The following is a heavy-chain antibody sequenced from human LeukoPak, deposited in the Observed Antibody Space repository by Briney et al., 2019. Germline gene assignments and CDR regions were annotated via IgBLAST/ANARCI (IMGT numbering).Heavy chain of an antibody. Sequence: GASVKVSCKASGFTFTSYYMHWVRQAPGQGLEWMGIINPSGGSTSYAQKFQGRVTMTRDTSTSTVYMELSSLRSEDTAVYYCAREGSTDYYDSSGNKGDYWGQGTLVTVSS. CDR3: AREGSTDYYDSSGNKGDY. CDR2: INPSGGST. V-gene: IGHV1-46*01. J-gene: IGHJ4*02. D-gene: IGHD3-22*01. CDR1: GFTFTSYY.